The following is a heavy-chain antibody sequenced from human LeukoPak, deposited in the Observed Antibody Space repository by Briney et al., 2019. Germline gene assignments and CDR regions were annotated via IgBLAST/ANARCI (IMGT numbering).Heavy chain of an antibody. D-gene: IGHD6-19*01. Sequence: SETLSPTCTVSGGSISSYYWSWIRQPPGKGLEWIGYIYYSGSTNYNPSLKSRVTISVDTSKNQFSLKLSSVTAADTAVYYCARRAVAGAYWYFDLWGRGTLVTVSS. CDR1: GGSISSYY. CDR3: ARRAVAGAYWYFDL. CDR2: IYYSGST. V-gene: IGHV4-59*01. J-gene: IGHJ2*01.